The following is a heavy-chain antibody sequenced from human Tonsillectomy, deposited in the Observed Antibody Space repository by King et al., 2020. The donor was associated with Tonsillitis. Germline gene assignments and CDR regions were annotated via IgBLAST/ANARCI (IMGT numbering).Heavy chain of an antibody. Sequence: QVQLVESGGGVVQPGRSLRLSCSASGFTFSSYGMHWVRQAPGKGLEWVAVISYDGSNKYYADSVKGRFTISRDNSKNTLYLQMNSLRAEETAVYYCAKDSLYAMTYTVDYWGQGTLVTVSS. V-gene: IGHV3-30*18. J-gene: IGHJ4*02. CDR2: ISYDGSNK. CDR1: GFTFSSYG. D-gene: IGHD2-8*01. CDR3: AKDSLYAMTYTVDY.